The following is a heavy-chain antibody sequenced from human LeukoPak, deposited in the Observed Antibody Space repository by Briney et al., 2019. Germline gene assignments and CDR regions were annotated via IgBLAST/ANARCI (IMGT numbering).Heavy chain of an antibody. D-gene: IGHD3-3*01. V-gene: IGHV4-59*08. J-gene: IGHJ4*02. CDR3: ARGPEWYYFDY. Sequence: PSETLSLTCTVSGGSISSYYWSWIRQPPGKGLEWLGYIYYSGSAIYSPSLKSRVTISVDTSKNQFSLRLSSVTAADTAVYYCARGPEWYYFDYWGQGTLVTVSS. CDR1: GGSISSYY. CDR2: IYYSGSA.